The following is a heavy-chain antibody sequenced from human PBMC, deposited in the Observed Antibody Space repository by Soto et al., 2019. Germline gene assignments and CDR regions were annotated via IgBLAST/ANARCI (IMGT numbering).Heavy chain of an antibody. D-gene: IGHD2-15*01. CDR2: ISSSSTYI. Sequence: LRLSCAASGFTFSSYSMNWVRQAPGKGLEWVSSISSSSTYIYYADSVKGRFTISRDNAKNSLYLQMNSLRAEDTAVYYCARRVLGYCTGGSCYVDYWGQGTLVTVSS. CDR3: ARRVLGYCTGGSCYVDY. CDR1: GFTFSSYS. J-gene: IGHJ4*02. V-gene: IGHV3-21*01.